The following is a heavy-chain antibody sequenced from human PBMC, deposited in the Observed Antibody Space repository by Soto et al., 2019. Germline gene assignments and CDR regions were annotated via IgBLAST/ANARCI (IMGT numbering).Heavy chain of an antibody. D-gene: IGHD4-17*01. CDR1: GGSISSYY. CDR3: ARGDYGDPGYYYYYMDV. CDR2: IYYSGST. Sequence: SETLSLTCTGSGGSISSYYWSWIRQPPGKGLEWIGYIYYSGSTNYNPSLKSRVTISVDTSKNQFSLKLSSVTAADTAVYYCARGDYGDPGYYYYYMDVWGKGTTVTVSS. V-gene: IGHV4-59*01. J-gene: IGHJ6*03.